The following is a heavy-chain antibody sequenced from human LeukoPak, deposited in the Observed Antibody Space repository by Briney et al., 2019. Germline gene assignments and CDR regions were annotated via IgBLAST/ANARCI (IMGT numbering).Heavy chain of an antibody. CDR2: ISSSSRYI. J-gene: IGHJ4*02. D-gene: IGHD3-10*01. CDR1: GFTFSSYS. V-gene: IGHV3-21*01. CDR3: ATDKAYYGSGSDGY. Sequence: GGSLRLSCAASGFTFSSYSMNWVRQAPGKGLEWVSFISSSSRYIYYADSLKGRFTISRDNAKNSLYLQMNSLRAEDTAVYYCATDKAYYGSGSDGYWGQGAPVTVSS.